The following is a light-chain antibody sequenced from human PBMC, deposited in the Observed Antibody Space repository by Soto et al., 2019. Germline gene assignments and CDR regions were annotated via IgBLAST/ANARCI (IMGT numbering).Light chain of an antibody. CDR1: QRIDSW. CDR2: KAS. J-gene: IGKJ2*01. V-gene: IGKV1-5*03. CDR3: QQYYSWYT. Sequence: DLQMTQSPSTLSASVGDRVTITCRASQRIDSWLAWYQQKPGKAPKLLIYKASSLESGVPSRFSGRGSGTEFALTISSLQPDDFATYYCQQYYSWYTFGQGTKLEIK.